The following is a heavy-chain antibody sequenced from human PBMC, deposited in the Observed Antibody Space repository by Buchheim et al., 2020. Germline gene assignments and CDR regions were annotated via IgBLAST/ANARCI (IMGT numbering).Heavy chain of an antibody. CDR3: ARDGGHWGSYAFDI. D-gene: IGHD7-27*01. Sequence: QVQLVESGGGVVQPGRSLRLSCAASGFTFSSYGMHWVRQAPGKGLEWVAVIWYDGSNKYYADSVKGRFTISRDTSKNTLYLQMNSLRAEDTAVYYCARDGGHWGSYAFDIWGQGT. CDR1: GFTFSSYG. V-gene: IGHV3-33*01. J-gene: IGHJ3*02. CDR2: IWYDGSNK.